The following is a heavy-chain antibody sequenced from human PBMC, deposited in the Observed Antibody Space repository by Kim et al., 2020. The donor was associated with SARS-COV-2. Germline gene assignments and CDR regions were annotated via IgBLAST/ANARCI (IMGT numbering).Heavy chain of an antibody. CDR1: GGTFSSYA. Sequence: SVKVSCKASGGTFSSYAISWVRQAPGQGLEWMGGIIPIFGTANYAQKFQGRVTITADEYTSTAYMELSSLRSEDTAVYYCARSDKKIQLWLGIAVADYARFDYWGQGTLVTVSS. CDR2: IIPIFGTA. D-gene: IGHD6-19*01. V-gene: IGHV1-69*13. J-gene: IGHJ4*02. CDR3: ARSDKKIQLWLGIAVADYARFDY.